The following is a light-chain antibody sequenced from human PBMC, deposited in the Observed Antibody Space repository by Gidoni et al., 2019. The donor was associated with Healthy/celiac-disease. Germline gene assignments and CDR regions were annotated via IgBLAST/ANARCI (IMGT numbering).Light chain of an antibody. Sequence: ELVLTQSPGTLSLSPGARATLSCRASQSVSSSYLAWYQQKPGQAPRLLIYGASSRATGIPDRFSGSGSGTDFTLTISRLEPEDFAVYYCQQYGSSPITFXPXTKVDIK. CDR1: QSVSSSY. J-gene: IGKJ3*01. V-gene: IGKV3-20*01. CDR2: GAS. CDR3: QQYGSSPIT.